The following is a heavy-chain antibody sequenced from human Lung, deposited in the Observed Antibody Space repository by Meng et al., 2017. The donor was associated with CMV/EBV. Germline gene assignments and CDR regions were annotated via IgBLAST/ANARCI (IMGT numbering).Heavy chain of an antibody. CDR1: GFSFSSYW. CDR2: IKYDGSEK. J-gene: IGHJ6*02. D-gene: IGHD3-3*01. Sequence: GGSLSLXCAASGFSFSSYWMSWVRQAPGKGLEWVANIKYDGSEKHYEDSVKGRFTISRDDAKNSLQLQMKSLRAEDTAVYYCARDNYDLWSGYYGVDVWGQGTXVTVSS. CDR3: ARDNYDLWSGYYGVDV. V-gene: IGHV3-7*01.